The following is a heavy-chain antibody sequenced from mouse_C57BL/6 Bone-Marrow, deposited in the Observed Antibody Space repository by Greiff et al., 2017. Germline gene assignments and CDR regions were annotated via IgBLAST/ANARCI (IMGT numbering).Heavy chain of an antibody. J-gene: IGHJ1*03. CDR1: GYTFTSYN. CDR3: ARYYMGYFDV. V-gene: IGHV1-12*01. D-gene: IGHD2-12*01. Sequence: LQESGAELVRPGASVKMSCKASGYTFTSYNMHWVKQTPRKGLEWIGAIYPGNGDTSYNQKFKGKATLTVDKSSSTAYMQLSSLTSEDSAVYFCARYYMGYFDVWGTGTTVTVSS. CDR2: IYPGNGDT.